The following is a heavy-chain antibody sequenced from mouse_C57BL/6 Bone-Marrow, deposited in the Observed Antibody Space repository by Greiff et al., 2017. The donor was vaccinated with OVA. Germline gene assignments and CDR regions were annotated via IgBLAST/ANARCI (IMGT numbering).Heavy chain of an antibody. D-gene: IGHD2-3*01. Sequence: QVQLQQSGPGLVQPSQSLSITCTVSGFSLTSYGVHWVRQSPGKGLEWLGVIWRGGSTDYNAAFMSRLSIPTDNSKSQVLVKMNSLQADDTDIYYCAKGDDGYYYWYFDVWGTGTTVTVSS. CDR3: AKGDDGYYYWYFDV. CDR2: IWRGGST. J-gene: IGHJ1*03. V-gene: IGHV2-5*01. CDR1: GFSLTSYG.